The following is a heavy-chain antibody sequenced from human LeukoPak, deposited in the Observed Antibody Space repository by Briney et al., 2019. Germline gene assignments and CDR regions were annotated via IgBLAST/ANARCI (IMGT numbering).Heavy chain of an antibody. CDR3: AKDRGGYCSGGSCQGAFHY. CDR2: ISGSGGTT. CDR1: GFIFSTYD. V-gene: IGHV3-23*01. Sequence: GGSLRLSCAAPGFIFSTYDMSWVRQAPGKGLEWVSGISGSGGTTYDADSVKGRFTISRDNSKNTLYLQMNSLRAEDTAVYYCAKDRGGYCSGGSCQGAFHYWGQGTLVTVSS. D-gene: IGHD2-15*01. J-gene: IGHJ4*02.